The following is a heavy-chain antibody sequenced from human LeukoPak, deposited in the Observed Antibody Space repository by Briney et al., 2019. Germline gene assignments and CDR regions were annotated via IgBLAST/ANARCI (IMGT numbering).Heavy chain of an antibody. Sequence: SETLSLTCTVSGYSISSGYYWGWIQQPPGKGLEWIGNIYHSGSTYYNPSLKSRVTVSIDTSKNQFSLNLSSVTAADTAVYYCARSHHYFDSRAPPYYFDYWGQGTLVTVSS. V-gene: IGHV4-38-2*02. J-gene: IGHJ4*02. D-gene: IGHD3-22*01. CDR2: IYHSGST. CDR1: GYSISSGYY. CDR3: ARSHHYFDSRAPPYYFDY.